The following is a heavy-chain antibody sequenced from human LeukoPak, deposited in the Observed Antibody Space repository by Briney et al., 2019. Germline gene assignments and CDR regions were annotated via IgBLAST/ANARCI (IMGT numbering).Heavy chain of an antibody. Sequence: GGSLRLSCAASGFTFSSYWMSWVRQAPGKGLEWVAFIRYDGSNKYYADSVKGRFTISRDNSKNTLFLQMNSLRAGDTAVYYCAKDRPSSGWGGDAFDIWGQGTMVTVSS. CDR1: GFTFSSYW. D-gene: IGHD6-19*01. CDR2: IRYDGSNK. V-gene: IGHV3-30*02. J-gene: IGHJ3*02. CDR3: AKDRPSSGWGGDAFDI.